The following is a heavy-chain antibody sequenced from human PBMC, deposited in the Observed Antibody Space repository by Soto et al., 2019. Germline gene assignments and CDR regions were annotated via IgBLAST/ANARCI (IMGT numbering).Heavy chain of an antibody. V-gene: IGHV3-11*01. CDR2: ISSSGSTI. J-gene: IGHJ4*02. D-gene: IGHD3-10*01. CDR1: GFTFSYYS. Sequence: LRLSCAASGFTFSYYSMSWIRQAPGKGLEWVSYISSSGSTINYADSVKGRFTISRDNAKNSLYLQMNSLRAEDTAVYYCARVRYYFDYWGQGSLVTVSS. CDR3: ARVRYYFDY.